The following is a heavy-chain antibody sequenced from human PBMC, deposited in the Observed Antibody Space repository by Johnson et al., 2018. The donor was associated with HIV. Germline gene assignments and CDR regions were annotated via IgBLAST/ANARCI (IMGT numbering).Heavy chain of an antibody. J-gene: IGHJ3*02. V-gene: IGHV3-30*03. CDR2: ISYDGSNK. Sequence: VQLVESGGGVVQPWRSLRLSCAASGFTFSSYGMHWVRQAPGKGLEWVAVISYDGSNKYYADSVKGRFTVSRDSSKNKLYLQMNSLRAEDTAVYYCARDRPLFGNPRAFDIWGQGTMVTVSS. CDR1: GFTFSSYG. D-gene: IGHD4-23*01. CDR3: ARDRPLFGNPRAFDI.